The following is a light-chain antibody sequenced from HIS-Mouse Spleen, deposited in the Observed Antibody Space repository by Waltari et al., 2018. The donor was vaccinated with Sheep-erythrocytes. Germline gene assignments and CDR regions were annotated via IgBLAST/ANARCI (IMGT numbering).Light chain of an antibody. Sequence: QSALTQPASVSGSPGQSITISCTGTSSDVGRYNYVSWYQQHPGKAPKLMIYAVSNRPSGVSNRFSGSKSGNTASLTISGLQAEDEADYYCCSYAGSSTPWVFGGGTKLTVL. J-gene: IGLJ3*02. CDR3: CSYAGSSTPWV. CDR1: SSDVGRYNY. CDR2: AVS. V-gene: IGLV2-23*02.